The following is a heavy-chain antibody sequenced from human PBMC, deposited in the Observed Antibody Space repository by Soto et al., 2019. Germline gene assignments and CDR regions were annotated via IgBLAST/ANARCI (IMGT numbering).Heavy chain of an antibody. J-gene: IGHJ4*02. Sequence: GGSLRLSCAASGLTFGSYGMHWVHQAPGKGLEWVAVISYDGGNKYYADSVKGRFTISRDNSKNTLYLQMNSLRAEDTAVYYCAKAPGGGSYYYFDYWGQGTLVTVSS. CDR2: ISYDGGNK. D-gene: IGHD1-26*01. CDR3: AKAPGGGSYYYFDY. CDR1: GLTFGSYG. V-gene: IGHV3-30*18.